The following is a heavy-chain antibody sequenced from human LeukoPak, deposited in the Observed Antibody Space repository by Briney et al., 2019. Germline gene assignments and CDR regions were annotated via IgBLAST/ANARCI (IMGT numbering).Heavy chain of an antibody. CDR2: ISGSGGST. J-gene: IGHJ6*02. Sequence: PGGSLRLSCAASGFTFSSYAMSWVRQAPGKGLEWVSAISGSGGSTYYADSVKGRFTISRDNSKNSLYLQMNSLRAEDTAVYYCASLDIVVVPAAKNYYYGMDVWGQGTTVTVSS. V-gene: IGHV3-23*01. D-gene: IGHD2-2*03. CDR3: ASLDIVVVPAAKNYYYGMDV. CDR1: GFTFSSYA.